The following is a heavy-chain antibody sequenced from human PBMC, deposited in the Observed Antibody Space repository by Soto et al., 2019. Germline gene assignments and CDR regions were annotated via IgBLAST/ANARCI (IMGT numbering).Heavy chain of an antibody. CDR1: GFTLSNYW. J-gene: IGHJ4*02. CDR2: INGDGSTT. D-gene: IGHD3-10*01. V-gene: IGHV3-74*01. CDR3: ARGRSGSYSFDY. Sequence: EVQLVESGGGIVQPGGSVRLSCAASGFTLSNYWIHWVRQAPGKGLVCVSRINGDGSTTNYADSLKGRFTISRDNAKNTLFLQMNSLRAEDTAIYICARGRSGSYSFDYWGQGTLVTVSS.